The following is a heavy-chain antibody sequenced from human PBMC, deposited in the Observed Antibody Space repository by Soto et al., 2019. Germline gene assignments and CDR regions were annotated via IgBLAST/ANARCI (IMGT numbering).Heavy chain of an antibody. J-gene: IGHJ3*02. CDR2: ISSNGGST. CDR3: VKDPSYYDFWSGLAFDI. V-gene: IGHV3-64D*06. Sequence: GGSLRLSCSASGFTFSSYAMHWVRQAPGKGLEYVSAISSNGGSTYYADSVKGRFTISRDNSKNTLYLQMSSLRAEDTAVYYCVKDPSYYDFWSGLAFDIWGQGTMVT. CDR1: GFTFSSYA. D-gene: IGHD3-3*01.